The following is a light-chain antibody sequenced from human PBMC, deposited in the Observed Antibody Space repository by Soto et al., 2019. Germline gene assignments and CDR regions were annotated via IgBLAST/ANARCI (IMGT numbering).Light chain of an antibody. CDR2: DVS. J-gene: IGLJ1*01. CDR1: SSDVGAYIF. V-gene: IGLV2-14*01. CDR3: CSYSTGTTLYV. Sequence: QSVLTQPASVSGSPGQSITISCTGTSSDVGAYIFVSWYQQYPGKAPKLMIFDVSNRPSGVSDRFSGSKSGNTASLTISGLQSEDEGDYFCCSYSTGTTLYVFGSGTKVTVL.